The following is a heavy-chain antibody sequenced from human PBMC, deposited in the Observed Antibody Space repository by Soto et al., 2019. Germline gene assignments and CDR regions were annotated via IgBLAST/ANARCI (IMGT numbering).Heavy chain of an antibody. CDR1: GFRFSDHY. CDR3: AGDPDYHASAF. J-gene: IGHJ4*02. CDR2: ISGGGTTI. D-gene: IGHD3-10*01. Sequence: PGWSMRLSCAASGFRFSDHYMTWIRQAPGKGLEWVSKISGGGTTIYYADSVKGRFTVSRDNAKNSLYLQMNSLRAEDTAVYYWAGDPDYHASAFWGTGT. V-gene: IGHV3-11*01.